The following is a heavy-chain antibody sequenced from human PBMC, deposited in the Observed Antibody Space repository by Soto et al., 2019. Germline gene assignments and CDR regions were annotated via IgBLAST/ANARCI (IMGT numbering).Heavy chain of an antibody. CDR3: AIHFGAFDY. CDR2: IIPIFGTA. CDR1: GGTFSSYA. D-gene: IGHD3-3*01. Sequence: ASVKVSCKASGGTFSSYAISWVRQAPGQGLEWMGGIIPIFGTANNAQKLQGRFTITADESTSTAYMELSSLRSEDTAVYDCAIHFGAFDYWGQGTLVTVSS. V-gene: IGHV1-69*13. J-gene: IGHJ4*02.